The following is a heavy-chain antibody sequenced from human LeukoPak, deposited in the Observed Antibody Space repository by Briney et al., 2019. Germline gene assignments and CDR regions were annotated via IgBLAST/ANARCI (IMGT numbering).Heavy chain of an antibody. Sequence: SETLSLTCTVSGGSISSSNYYWGWIRQPPGKRLEWIGSIYYSGSTYYNPSLKSRVTISVDTSKNQFSLKLSSVTAADTAVYYCARGDFDWLVAFDYWGQGTLVAVSA. CDR1: GGSISSSNYY. CDR2: IYYSGST. D-gene: IGHD3-9*01. CDR3: ARGDFDWLVAFDY. J-gene: IGHJ4*02. V-gene: IGHV4-39*01.